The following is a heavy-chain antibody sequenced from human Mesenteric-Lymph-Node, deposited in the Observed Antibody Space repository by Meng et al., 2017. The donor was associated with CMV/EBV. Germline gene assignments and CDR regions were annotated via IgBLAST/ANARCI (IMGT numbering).Heavy chain of an antibody. CDR1: GFTFTSYG. V-gene: IGHV3-30*02. Sequence: GESLKISCAASGFTFTSYGMHWVRQAPGKGLEWVAFIRYDGSNKCYADSVKGRFTISRDNSKNTLYLQMNSLRAEDTAVYYCARGPRNRYCSSTSCALYYGMDVWGQGTTVTVSS. J-gene: IGHJ6*02. D-gene: IGHD2-2*01. CDR2: IRYDGSNK. CDR3: ARGPRNRYCSSTSCALYYGMDV.